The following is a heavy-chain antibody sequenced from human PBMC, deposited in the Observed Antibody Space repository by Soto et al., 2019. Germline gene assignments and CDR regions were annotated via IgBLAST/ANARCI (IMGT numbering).Heavy chain of an antibody. CDR3: ARWGIAVAGSSDY. J-gene: IGHJ4*02. D-gene: IGHD6-19*01. CDR1: GFTFSTYA. Sequence: GGSLRLSCAASGFTFSTYALHWGRQAPGKGLEWVAIISYDGSSKYYADSVKGRFTISRDNSKDTLFLQMDSLRSEDTAVYYCARWGIAVAGSSDYWGQGTLVTVSS. V-gene: IGHV3-30-3*01. CDR2: ISYDGSSK.